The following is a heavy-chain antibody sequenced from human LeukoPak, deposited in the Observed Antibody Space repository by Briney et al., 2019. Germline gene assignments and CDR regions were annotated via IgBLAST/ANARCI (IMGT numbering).Heavy chain of an antibody. J-gene: IGHJ4*02. CDR3: ARRVGSYEYFDY. Sequence: GASLQISSKGSGCDFTTYWIGWVRQMPGKGLEWMGIIYPGDSDTRYSPSFQGRVTISADKSISTAYLQWSSLKAPDTAMYFCARRVGSYEYFDYWGQGTLVTVSS. D-gene: IGHD3-10*01. CDR2: IYPGDSDT. V-gene: IGHV5-51*01. CDR1: GCDFTTYW.